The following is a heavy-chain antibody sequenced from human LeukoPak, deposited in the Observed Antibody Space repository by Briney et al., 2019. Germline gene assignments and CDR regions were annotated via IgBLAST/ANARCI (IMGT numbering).Heavy chain of an antibody. J-gene: IGHJ4*02. Sequence: ASVKVSCKASGGTFSSYAISWVRQAPGQGLEWMGGIIPIFGTANYAQKFQDRVTITTDESTSTAYMELSSLRSEDTAVYYCASSGEAYFDYWGQGTLVTVSS. V-gene: IGHV1-69*05. D-gene: IGHD6-19*01. CDR2: IIPIFGTA. CDR3: ASSGEAYFDY. CDR1: GGTFSSYA.